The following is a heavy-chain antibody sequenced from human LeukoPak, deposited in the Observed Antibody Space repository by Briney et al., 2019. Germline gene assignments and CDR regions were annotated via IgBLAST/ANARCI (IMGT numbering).Heavy chain of an antibody. V-gene: IGHV4-30-4*01. Sequence: PSETLSLTCTVSGGSISSGDYYWSWIRQPPGKGLEWIGYIYYSGSTYYNPSLKSQVTISVDTSKNQFSLKLSSVTAADTAVYYCARAPPGIATYFDYWGQGTLVTVSS. CDR2: IYYSGST. D-gene: IGHD6-13*01. CDR1: GGSISSGDYY. J-gene: IGHJ4*02. CDR3: ARAPPGIATYFDY.